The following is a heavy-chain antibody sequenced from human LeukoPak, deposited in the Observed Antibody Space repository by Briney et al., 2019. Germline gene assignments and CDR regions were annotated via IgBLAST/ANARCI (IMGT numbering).Heavy chain of an antibody. CDR1: GYTLTELS. CDR2: ISYDGSNK. D-gene: IGHD5-24*01. J-gene: IGHJ4*02. Sequence: SCKVSGYTLTELSMHWVRQAPGKGLEWVAVISYDGSNKYYADSVKGRFTISRDNSKNTLYLQMNSLRAEDTAVYYCAKDERDGYNLGFDYWGQGTLVTVSS. V-gene: IGHV3-30*18. CDR3: AKDERDGYNLGFDY.